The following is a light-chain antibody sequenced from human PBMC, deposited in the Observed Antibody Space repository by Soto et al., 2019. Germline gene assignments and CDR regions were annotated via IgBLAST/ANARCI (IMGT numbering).Light chain of an antibody. Sequence: QSALTQPPSASGSPGQSVTISCTGTSSDVGAYNYVSWYQQHPGKAPRLMIYEVNKRPSGVPDRFSGSKSGNTASLTVSGPQADDEADYYCASYAGSDTVLFGGGTKLTVL. V-gene: IGLV2-8*01. CDR3: ASYAGSDTVL. CDR2: EVN. J-gene: IGLJ2*01. CDR1: SSDVGAYNY.